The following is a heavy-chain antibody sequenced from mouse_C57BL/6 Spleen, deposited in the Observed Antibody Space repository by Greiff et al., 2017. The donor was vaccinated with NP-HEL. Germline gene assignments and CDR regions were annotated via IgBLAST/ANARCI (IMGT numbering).Heavy chain of an antibody. CDR3: ARERFSEDY. CDR1: GYTFTSYW. V-gene: IGHV1-50*01. J-gene: IGHJ2*01. Sequence: VQLQQPGAELVKPGASVKLSCKASGYTFTSYWMQWVKQRPGQGLEWIGEIDPSDSYTNYNQKFKGKATLTVDTSSSTAYMQLSSLTSEDSAVYYCARERFSEDYWGQGTTLTVSS. CDR2: IDPSDSYT.